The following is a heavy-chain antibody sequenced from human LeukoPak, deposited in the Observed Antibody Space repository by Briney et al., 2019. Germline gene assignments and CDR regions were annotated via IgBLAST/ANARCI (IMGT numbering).Heavy chain of an antibody. J-gene: IGHJ6*02. CDR2: IYYSGST. Sequence: SETLSLTCTASGGSISSYYWSWIRQPPGKGLEWIGYIYYSGSTNYNPSPKSRVTISVDTSKNQFSLKLSSVTAADTAVYYCARLRFTDYYYYGMDVWGQGTTVTVSS. D-gene: IGHD3-10*01. CDR1: GGSISSYY. CDR3: ARLRFTDYYYYGMDV. V-gene: IGHV4-59*08.